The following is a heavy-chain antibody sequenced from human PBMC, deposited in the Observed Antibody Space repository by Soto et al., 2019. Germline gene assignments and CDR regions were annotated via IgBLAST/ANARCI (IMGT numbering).Heavy chain of an antibody. CDR2: IIPIFGTA. Sequence: ASVKVSCKASGGTFSSYAISWVRQAPGQGLEWMGGIIPIFGTANYAQKFQGRVTITADKSTSTAYMELSSLRSEDTAVYYCARPLFRYCSGGSCYSRSGHYDYGMDVWGQGTTVTVS. CDR3: ARPLFRYCSGGSCYSRSGHYDYGMDV. J-gene: IGHJ6*02. CDR1: GGTFSSYA. D-gene: IGHD2-15*01. V-gene: IGHV1-69*06.